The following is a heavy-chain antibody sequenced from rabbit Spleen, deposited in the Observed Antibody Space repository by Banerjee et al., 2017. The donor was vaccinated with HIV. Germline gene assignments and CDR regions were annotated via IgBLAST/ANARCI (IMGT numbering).Heavy chain of an antibody. CDR2: IDAGSSGYT. J-gene: IGHJ4*01. V-gene: IGHV1S40*01. Sequence: QSLEESGGDLVKPGASLTLTCKASGLDFSGDSYDSYMCWVRQAPGKGLEWIACIDAGSSGYTYFASWAKGRFTISKTSSTTVTLQMTSLTAADTATYFCARSPTDDSYGRSFSLWGPGTLVTVS. CDR3: ARSPTDDSYGRSFSL. D-gene: IGHD6-1*01. CDR1: GLDFSGDSY.